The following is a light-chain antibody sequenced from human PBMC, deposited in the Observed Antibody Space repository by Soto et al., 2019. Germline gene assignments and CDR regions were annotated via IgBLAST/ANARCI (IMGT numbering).Light chain of an antibody. J-gene: IGKJ1*01. CDR3: HHYHIYSCT. CDR1: QSISSW. Sequence: DIQMTQSPSTLSASVGDRVTITCRASQSISSWLAWYQQKPGKAPKLLIYMASSLESWVPSKFRGSGSGTEFTLNISSLQPDDIATYYCHHYHIYSCTFGKGTKVEIK. V-gene: IGKV1-5*03. CDR2: MAS.